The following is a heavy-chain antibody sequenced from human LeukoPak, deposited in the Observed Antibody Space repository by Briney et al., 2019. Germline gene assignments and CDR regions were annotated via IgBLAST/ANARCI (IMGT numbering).Heavy chain of an antibody. CDR1: GGSFSGYY. CDR3: ARAYYYDSSGHKTFDY. D-gene: IGHD3-22*01. Sequence: PSETLSLTCAVYGGSFSGYYWSWIRQPPGKGLEWIGEINHSGSTNYNPSLKSRVTISVDTSKNQFSLKLSSVTAADTAVYYCARAYYYDSSGHKTFDYWGQGTLVTVSS. V-gene: IGHV4-34*01. CDR2: INHSGST. J-gene: IGHJ4*02.